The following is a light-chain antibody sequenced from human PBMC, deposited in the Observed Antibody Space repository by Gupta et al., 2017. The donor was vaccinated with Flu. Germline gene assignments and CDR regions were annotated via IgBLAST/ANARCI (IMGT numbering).Light chain of an antibody. V-gene: IGKV3D-15*01. CDR1: QSVSSN. CDR3: QQYNNWRPYS. J-gene: IGKJ2*03. Sequence: EIVMTQSPATLSVSPGERVTLSCRASQSVSSNLAWYQQKPGQAPRLLIYASSTRATGVPARISGSGSGTEFTLTISSRQSEDFAVYYCQQYNNWRPYSFGQGTKLEIK. CDR2: ASS.